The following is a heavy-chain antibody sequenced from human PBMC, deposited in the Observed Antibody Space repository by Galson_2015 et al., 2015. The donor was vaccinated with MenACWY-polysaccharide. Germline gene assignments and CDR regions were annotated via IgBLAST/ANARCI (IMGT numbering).Heavy chain of an antibody. J-gene: IGHJ6*02. Sequence: SLRLSCAASGFTFSSYAMSWVRQAPGKGLEWVSAINGSGGSTYYADSVKGRFTISRDNSKNTLYLQMNSLRAEDTAVYYCAKDGMTTVTYYYYYGMDVWGQGTTVTVSS. CDR2: INGSGGST. CDR3: AKDGMTTVTYYYYYGMDV. CDR1: GFTFSSYA. D-gene: IGHD4-17*01. V-gene: IGHV3-23*01.